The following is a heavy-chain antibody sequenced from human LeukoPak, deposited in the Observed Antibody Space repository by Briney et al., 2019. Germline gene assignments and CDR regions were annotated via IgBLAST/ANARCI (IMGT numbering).Heavy chain of an antibody. D-gene: IGHD3-10*01. CDR3: ARVRAFYGSGSFEDY. J-gene: IGHJ4*02. Sequence: GASVKVSCKASGYTFTGYYMHWVRQAPGQGLEWMGWINPNSGGTNYAQKFQGRVTMTRDTSISTAYMELSRLRSDDTAVYYCARVRAFYGSGSFEDYWGQGTLDTVSS. V-gene: IGHV1-2*02. CDR2: INPNSGGT. CDR1: GYTFTGYY.